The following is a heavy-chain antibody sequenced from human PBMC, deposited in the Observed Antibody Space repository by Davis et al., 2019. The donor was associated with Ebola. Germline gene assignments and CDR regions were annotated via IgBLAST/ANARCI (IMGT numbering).Heavy chain of an antibody. CDR1: GFTFSSYA. D-gene: IGHD6-19*01. V-gene: IGHV3-30-3*01. CDR2: ISYAGSNT. CDR3: AKNHWKGIAVAGIDY. J-gene: IGHJ4*02. Sequence: GESLKISCVASGFTFSSYAMHWVRQAPGKGLEWVAVISYAGSNTYYADSVKGLFTISRDNSKNTLYLQMNSLRAEDTAVYYCAKNHWKGIAVAGIDYWGQGTLVTVSS.